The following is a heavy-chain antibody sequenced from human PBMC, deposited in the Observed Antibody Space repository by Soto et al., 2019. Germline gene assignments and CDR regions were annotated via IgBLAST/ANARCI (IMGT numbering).Heavy chain of an antibody. J-gene: IGHJ4*02. V-gene: IGHV3-73*01. CDR1: GFTFSGSA. CDR3: TSPRAEVGAIDVDY. D-gene: IGHD1-26*01. Sequence: GGSLRLSCAASGFTFSGSAMHWVRQASGKGLEWVGRIRSKANSYATAYAASVKGRFTISRDDSKNTAYLQMNSLKTEDTAVYYCTSPRAEVGAIDVDYWGQGTLVTVSS. CDR2: IRSKANSYAT.